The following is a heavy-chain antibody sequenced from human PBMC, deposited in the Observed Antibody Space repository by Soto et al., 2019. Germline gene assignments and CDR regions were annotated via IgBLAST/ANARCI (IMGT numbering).Heavy chain of an antibody. CDR2: ITWNRDYV. CDR3: AKADETSGGCLGYCDL. V-gene: IGHV3-9*01. Sequence: EVQLVESGGGLVQPGRSLRLSCAASGFTFGDFSMHWVRQTPGKGLEWVSGITWNRDYVVYADSVKGRFTISRDNAKNSVYLQMDSLRTEDTALYYCAKADETSGGCLGYCDLWGQGTLVTVSS. CDR1: GFTFGDFS. D-gene: IGHD2-8*01. J-gene: IGHJ4*02.